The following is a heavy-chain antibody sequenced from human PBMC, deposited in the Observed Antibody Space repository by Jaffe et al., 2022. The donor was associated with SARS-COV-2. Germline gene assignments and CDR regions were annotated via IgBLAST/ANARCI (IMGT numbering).Heavy chain of an antibody. CDR1: GFTFSSYA. J-gene: IGHJ5*02. Sequence: EVQLVESGGGLVQPGGSLRLSCAASGFTFSSYAMSWVRQAPGKGLEWVSAISGSGGSTYYADSVKGRFTISRDNSKNTLYLQMNSLRAEDTAVYYCAKDVKAGWGSSWANWFDPWGQGTLVTVSS. D-gene: IGHD6-13*01. V-gene: IGHV3-23*04. CDR2: ISGSGGST. CDR3: AKDVKAGWGSSWANWFDP.